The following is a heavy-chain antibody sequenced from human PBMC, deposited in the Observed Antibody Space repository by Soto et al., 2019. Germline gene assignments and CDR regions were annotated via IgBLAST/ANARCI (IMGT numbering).Heavy chain of an antibody. CDR2: IYYSGST. D-gene: IGHD3-16*02. CDR3: ARVNRAGPTEGYDYIWGSYRTYYFDY. J-gene: IGHJ4*02. Sequence: SETLSLTCTVSGGSISSYYWSWIRQPPGKGLEWIGYIYYSGSTNYNPSLKSRVTISVDTSKNQFSLKLSSVTAADTAVYDWARVNRAGPTEGYDYIWGSYRTYYFDYWGQGTLVTVSS. V-gene: IGHV4-59*01. CDR1: GGSISSYY.